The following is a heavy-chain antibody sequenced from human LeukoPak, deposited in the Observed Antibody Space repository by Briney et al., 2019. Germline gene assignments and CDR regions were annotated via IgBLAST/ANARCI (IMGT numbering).Heavy chain of an antibody. D-gene: IGHD6-13*01. V-gene: IGHV4-59*01. CDR3: ARMVLGYSNSWYQFDY. CDR1: GGSISSYY. CDR2: IYYSGST. J-gene: IGHJ4*02. Sequence: SETLSLTCTVSGGSISSYYWNWIRQPPGKGLEWIGWIYYSGSTNYNPSLKSRVTISVDTSKNQFSLKLSSVTAADTAVYYCARMVLGYSNSWYQFDYWGQGTQVTVSS.